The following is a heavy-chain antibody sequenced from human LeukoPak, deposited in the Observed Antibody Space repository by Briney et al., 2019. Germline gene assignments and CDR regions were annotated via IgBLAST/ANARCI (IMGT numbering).Heavy chain of an antibody. J-gene: IGHJ6*03. Sequence: GGSLRLSCAASGFTFSSYEMNWVRQAPGKGLEWVSYISSSGSTIYYADSVKGRFTISRDNAKNSLYLQMNSLGAEDTAVYYCARVSPEGQQWLVHYYYYMDVWGKGTTVTVSS. D-gene: IGHD6-19*01. CDR3: ARVSPEGQQWLVHYYYYMDV. V-gene: IGHV3-48*03. CDR1: GFTFSSYE. CDR2: ISSSGSTI.